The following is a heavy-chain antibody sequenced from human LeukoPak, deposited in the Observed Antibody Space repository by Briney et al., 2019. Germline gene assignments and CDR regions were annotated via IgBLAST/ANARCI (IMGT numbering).Heavy chain of an antibody. CDR3: ARRYCSGGTCYSDRGAFDV. CDR2: IYYSGST. Sequence: SETLSLTCAVYGGSFSGYYWSWIRQPPGKGLEWIGNIYYSGSTYYNPSLKSRVTISVDTSKNQFSLRLSSVTAADTAVYYCARRYCSGGTCYSDRGAFDVWGQGTMVTVSS. V-gene: IGHV4-34*01. CDR1: GGSFSGYY. D-gene: IGHD2-15*01. J-gene: IGHJ3*01.